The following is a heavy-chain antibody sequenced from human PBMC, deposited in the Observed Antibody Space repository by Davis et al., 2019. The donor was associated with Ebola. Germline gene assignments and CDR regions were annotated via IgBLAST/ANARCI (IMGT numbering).Heavy chain of an antibody. V-gene: IGHV3-11*06. Sequence: PGGSLRLSCVASGFTFSDYYMGWIRQAPGKGLEWVSYISSSSSYTNYADSVKGRFTISRDDAKNSLYLQMNSLRAEETAVYYCAREAAARTALYFDGMDVWGQGTTVTVSS. CDR1: GFTFSDYY. D-gene: IGHD6-13*01. CDR2: ISSSSSYT. J-gene: IGHJ6*02. CDR3: AREAAARTALYFDGMDV.